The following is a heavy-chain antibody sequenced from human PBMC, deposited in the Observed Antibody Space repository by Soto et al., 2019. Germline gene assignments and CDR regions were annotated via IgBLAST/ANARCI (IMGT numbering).Heavy chain of an antibody. Sequence: GESLKISWKGSGYSFTSYWIGWVRQMPGKGLEWMGIIYPGDSDTRYSPSFQGQVTISADKSISTAYLQWSSLKASDTAMYYCARGGGDSSGYYYEYYSDYWGQGTLVTVYS. CDR1: GYSFTSYW. CDR2: IYPGDSDT. D-gene: IGHD3-22*01. J-gene: IGHJ4*02. V-gene: IGHV5-51*01. CDR3: ARGGGDSSGYYYEYYSDY.